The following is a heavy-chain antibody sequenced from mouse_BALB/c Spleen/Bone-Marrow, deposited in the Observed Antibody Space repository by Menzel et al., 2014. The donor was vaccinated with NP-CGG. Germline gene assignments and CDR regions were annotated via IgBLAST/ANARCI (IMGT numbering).Heavy chain of an antibody. J-gene: IGHJ2*01. CDR3: GRRGYGDFFDY. Sequence: QVQLQQPGPGLVAPSRSLSISCTVSGFSLPSYGVHWVRQAPGKGLEWLGEIKAGGSTNYNSALMSRLNISKDNANSHVFLQMNSLQTDDTAIYYCGRRGYGDFFDYWGQGTPVTVSS. D-gene: IGHD1-2*01. CDR2: IKAGGST. CDR1: GFSLPSYG. V-gene: IGHV2-9*02.